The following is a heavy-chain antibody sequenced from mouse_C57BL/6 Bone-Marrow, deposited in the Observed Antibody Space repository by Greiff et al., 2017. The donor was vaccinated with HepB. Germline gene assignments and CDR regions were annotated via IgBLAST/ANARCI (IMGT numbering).Heavy chain of an antibody. CDR2: IWWDDDK. CDR1: GFSLSTFGMG. V-gene: IGHV8-8*01. CDR3: ARLCRNWDVWYFDV. J-gene: IGHJ1*03. Sequence: QVTLKESGPGILQPSQTLSLTCSFSGFSLSTFGMGVGWIRQPSGKGLGWLAHIWWDDDKYYNPALNSRLTISKDTSKTQVFRKIANVDTAVTATYCCARLCRNWDVWYFDVWGTGTTVTVSS. D-gene: IGHD4-1*02.